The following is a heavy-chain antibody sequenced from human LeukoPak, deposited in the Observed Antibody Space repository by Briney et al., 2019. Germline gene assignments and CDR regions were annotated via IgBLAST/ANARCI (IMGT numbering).Heavy chain of an antibody. V-gene: IGHV3-11*01. CDR2: ISSSGSTI. CDR3: AGGDIVATTNLDY. D-gene: IGHD5-12*01. Sequence: GGSLRLSCAASGFTFSDYYMSWIRQAPGKGLEWVSYISSSGSTIYYADSVKGRFTISRDNAKNSLYLQMNSLRAEDTAVYYCAGGDIVATTNLDYWGQGTLVTVSS. J-gene: IGHJ4*02. CDR1: GFTFSDYY.